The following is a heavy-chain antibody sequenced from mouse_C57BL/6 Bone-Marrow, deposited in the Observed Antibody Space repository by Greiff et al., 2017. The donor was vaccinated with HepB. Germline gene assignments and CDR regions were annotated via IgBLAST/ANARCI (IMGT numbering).Heavy chain of an antibody. CDR3: ARRGIYDGYYVGWFAY. Sequence: VKLQQSGAELVRPGTSVKMSCKASGYTFTNYWIGWAKQRPGHGLEGIGDIYPGGGYTNYNEKFKGKATLTADKSSSTAYMQFSSLTSEDSAIYYCARRGIYDGYYVGWFAYWGQGTLVTVSA. J-gene: IGHJ3*01. D-gene: IGHD2-3*01. CDR2: IYPGGGYT. V-gene: IGHV1-63*01. CDR1: GYTFTNYW.